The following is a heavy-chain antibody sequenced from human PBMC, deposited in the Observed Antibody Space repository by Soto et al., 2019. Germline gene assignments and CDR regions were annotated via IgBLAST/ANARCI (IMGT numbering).Heavy chain of an antibody. CDR2: INHSGST. CDR1: GGSFSGYY. J-gene: IGHJ6*02. D-gene: IGHD2-2*01. V-gene: IGHV4-34*01. Sequence: SETLSLTCAVYGGSFSGYYWTWIRQPPGTGLEWIGEINHSGSTNYNPSLKSRVTISVDTSKNQFFLKLSSVTAADTAVYYCARHRYCSSTSCSGYYYGMDVWGQGTTVTVS. CDR3: ARHRYCSSTSCSGYYYGMDV.